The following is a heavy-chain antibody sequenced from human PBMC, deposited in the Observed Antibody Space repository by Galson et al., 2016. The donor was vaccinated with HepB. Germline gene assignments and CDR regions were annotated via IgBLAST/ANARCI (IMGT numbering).Heavy chain of an antibody. J-gene: IGHJ5*02. V-gene: IGHV4-61*02. D-gene: IGHD2-15*01. CDR2: VHGNGAT. Sequence: TLSLTCSVSGGSIGSGSHFWSWVRQRAGKGLEWIGRVHGNGATNYNPSLESRVTISVDVSKNQVYLNLTSVTAADTALYFCAREILSFNWFDLWGQGTLATVSS. CDR3: AREILSFNWFDL. CDR1: GGSIGSGSHF.